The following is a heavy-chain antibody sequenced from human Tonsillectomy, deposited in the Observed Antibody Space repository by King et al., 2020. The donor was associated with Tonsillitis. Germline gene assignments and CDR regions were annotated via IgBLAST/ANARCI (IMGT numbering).Heavy chain of an antibody. V-gene: IGHV4-59*08. J-gene: IGHJ6*02. Sequence: VQLQESGPGLVKPSETLSLTCTVSGGSISSYYWSWIRQPPGKGLEWIGYIYYSGSTNYNPSLKSRVTISVDTSKNQFSLKLSSVTAADTAVYYCARHSLAMATTPLDVWGQGTTVTVSS. CDR2: IYYSGST. CDR3: ARHSLAMATTPLDV. CDR1: GGSISSYY. D-gene: IGHD5-24*01.